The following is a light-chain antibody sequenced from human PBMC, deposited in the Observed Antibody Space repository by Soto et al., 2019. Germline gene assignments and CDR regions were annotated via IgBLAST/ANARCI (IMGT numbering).Light chain of an antibody. CDR1: QSLTSRY. J-gene: IGKJ5*01. CDR3: QQSSRSPIT. CDR2: ESS. V-gene: IGKV3-20*01. Sequence: EIELTQSPGTLSLSPGERVTLSCRASQSLTSRYLAWYQQKAGQAPRLLMYESSIRATGIPDRFSGSGSGTDFTLTISRLEPEDVGVYYCQQSSRSPITFGQGTRLEIK.